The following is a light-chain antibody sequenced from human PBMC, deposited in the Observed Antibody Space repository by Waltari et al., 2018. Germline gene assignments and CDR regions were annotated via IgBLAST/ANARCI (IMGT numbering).Light chain of an antibody. V-gene: IGKV4-1*01. J-gene: IGKJ1*01. CDR1: QSVLSSSDNKNY. CDR3: HQYYSSLQT. CDR2: WAS. Sequence: DIVMTQSPDSLPVSLGERATINCKSSQSVLSSSDNKNYLSWYQQKPGQHPKLLIYWASTRESGVPDRFSGSGSGTDFTLTISTLQAEDVAVYYCHQYYSSLQTFGQGTKVEIK.